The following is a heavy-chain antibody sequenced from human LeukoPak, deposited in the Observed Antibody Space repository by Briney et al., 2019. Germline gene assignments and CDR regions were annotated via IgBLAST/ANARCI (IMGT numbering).Heavy chain of an antibody. J-gene: IGHJ4*02. Sequence: GGSLRLSCAASGFTFSSYSMNWVRQAPGKGLESVSSISSSSSYIYYADSVKGRFTISRDNAKNSLYLQMNSLRAEDTAVYYCATTALYSQIDYWGQGTLVTVSS. V-gene: IGHV3-21*01. CDR3: ATTALYSQIDY. CDR2: ISSSSSYI. D-gene: IGHD6-13*01. CDR1: GFTFSSYS.